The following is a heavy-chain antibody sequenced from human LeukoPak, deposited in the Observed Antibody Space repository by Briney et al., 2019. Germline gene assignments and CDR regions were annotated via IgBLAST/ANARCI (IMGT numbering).Heavy chain of an antibody. CDR2: INHSGST. J-gene: IGHJ4*01. V-gene: IGHV4-34*01. CDR1: GGSFSGYY. D-gene: IGHD5-18*01. Sequence: SETLSLTCAVYGGSFSGYYWSWIRQPPGKGLEWIGEINHSGSTNYNPSLKSRVTISVDTSKNQFSLKLSSVTAADTAVYYCAIRGYSYGYLSYWGHGTLVTVSS. CDR3: AIRGYSYGYLSY.